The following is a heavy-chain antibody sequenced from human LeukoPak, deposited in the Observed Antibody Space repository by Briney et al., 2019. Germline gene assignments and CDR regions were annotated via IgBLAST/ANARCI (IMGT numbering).Heavy chain of an antibody. J-gene: IGHJ3*02. CDR1: GGSISSSSYY. V-gene: IGHV4-39*01. D-gene: IGHD2-21*01. Sequence: SETLSLTXTVSGGSISSSSYYWGWIRQPPGKGLEWIGSIYYSGSTYYNPSLKSRVTISVDTSKNQFSLKLSSVTAADTAVYYCARHLINRLFVVVIAIESGDAFDIWGQGTMVTVSS. CDR3: ARHLINRLFVVVIAIESGDAFDI. CDR2: IYYSGST.